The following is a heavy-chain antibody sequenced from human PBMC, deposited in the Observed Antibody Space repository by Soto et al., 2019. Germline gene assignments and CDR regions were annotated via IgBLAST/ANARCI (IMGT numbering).Heavy chain of an antibody. CDR2: VFSRGGT. CDR3: ARMRPTGWHDYYFFGMDL. D-gene: IGHD6-19*01. CDR1: GGSLTDHY. Sequence: LSLTCNVSGGSLTDHYWTWIRQPPGKGLEWIGCVFSRGGTYYEPSLKSRVTISLDTSKNQFSLRLTSMTTADTAVYYCARMRPTGWHDYYFFGMDLWGQGTTVTVSS. J-gene: IGHJ6*02. V-gene: IGHV4-59*11.